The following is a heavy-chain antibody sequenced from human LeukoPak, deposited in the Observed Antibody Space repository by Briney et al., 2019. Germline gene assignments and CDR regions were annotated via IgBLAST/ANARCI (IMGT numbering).Heavy chain of an antibody. CDR2: IYYSGST. CDR1: GGSISSYY. J-gene: IGHJ6*02. V-gene: IGHV4-59*08. CDR3: ARHGYYDSSGYYYGMDV. D-gene: IGHD3-22*01. Sequence: PSETLSLTCTVSGGSISSYYWSWIRQPPGKGLEWIGYIYYSGSTNYNPSLKSRVTISVDTSKNQFSLKLSSVTAADTAVYYCARHGYYDSSGYYYGMDVWGQGTTVTVSS.